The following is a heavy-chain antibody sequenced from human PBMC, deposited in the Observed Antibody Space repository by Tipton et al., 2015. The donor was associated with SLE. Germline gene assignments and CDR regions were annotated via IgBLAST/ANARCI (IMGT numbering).Heavy chain of an antibody. CDR3: ARAPHDSIHYGMDV. J-gene: IGHJ6*02. CDR1: GGSFRGYY. V-gene: IGHV4-59*01. Sequence: TLSLTCAVYGGSFRGYYWSWIQQPPGKGLEWIGYIYYSGSTNYNPSLKSRVTISVDTSKNQFSLKLSSVTAADTAVYYCARAPHDSIHYGMDVWGQGTTVTVSS. D-gene: IGHD1-1*01. CDR2: IYYSGST.